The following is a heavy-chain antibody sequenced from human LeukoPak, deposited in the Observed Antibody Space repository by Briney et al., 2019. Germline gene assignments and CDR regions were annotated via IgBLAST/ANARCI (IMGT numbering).Heavy chain of an antibody. V-gene: IGHV3-33*01. CDR1: GFTFNSYD. CDR2: IWYDGSNK. D-gene: IGHD6-13*01. J-gene: IGHJ4*02. Sequence: GGSLRLSCAASGFTFNSYDMHWVRQAPGKGLEWVALIWYDGSNKYYADSVKGRFTISIDNSKNTLSLQMNSLRAEDTAVYYCARRAATGSNALDYWGQGTLVTVSS. CDR3: ARRAATGSNALDY.